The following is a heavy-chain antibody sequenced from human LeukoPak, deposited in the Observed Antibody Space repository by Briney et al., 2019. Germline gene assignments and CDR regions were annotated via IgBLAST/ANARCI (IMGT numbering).Heavy chain of an antibody. CDR3: AREEHYYDSSGYRYDY. V-gene: IGHV1-69*01. CDR1: GGTFSSYA. Sequence: GSSVKVSCKASGGTFSSYAISWVRQAPGQGLEWMGGIIPIFGTASYAQKFQGRVTITADESTSTAYMELSSLRSEDTAVYYCAREEHYYDSSGYRYDYWGQGTLVTVSS. D-gene: IGHD3-22*01. J-gene: IGHJ4*02. CDR2: IIPIFGTA.